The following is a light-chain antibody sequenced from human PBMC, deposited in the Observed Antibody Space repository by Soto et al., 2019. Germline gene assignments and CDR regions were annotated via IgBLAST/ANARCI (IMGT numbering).Light chain of an antibody. CDR1: KKTIGTSS. J-gene: IGLJ1*01. CDR2: TTN. CDR3: AAWDDSLNGHV. Sequence: QSVLTQPHSASGTPFQRVTIPLSCKKKTIGTSSVHWFQQLPGTAPKLLISTTNQRPSGVPERFSGSKSGTSASLAISGLQSEDEADYYCAAWDDSLNGHVFGTVTKVTVL. V-gene: IGLV1-44*01.